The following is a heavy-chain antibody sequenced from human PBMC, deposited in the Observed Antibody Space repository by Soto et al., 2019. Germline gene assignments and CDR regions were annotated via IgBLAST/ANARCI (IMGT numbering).Heavy chain of an antibody. D-gene: IGHD3-10*01. CDR3: ARDQGVTSELFNY. Sequence: SETLSLTCTVSGGSISSYYWSWIRQPPGKGLEWIGYIYYSGSTNYNPSLKSRVTISVDTSKNQFSLKLSSVTAADTAVYYCARDQGVTSELFNYWGHGSLVTVSS. CDR1: GGSISSYY. V-gene: IGHV4-59*01. J-gene: IGHJ4*01. CDR2: IYYSGST.